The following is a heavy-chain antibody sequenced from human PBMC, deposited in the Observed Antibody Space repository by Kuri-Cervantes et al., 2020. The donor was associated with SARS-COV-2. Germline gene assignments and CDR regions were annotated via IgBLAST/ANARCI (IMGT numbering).Heavy chain of an antibody. CDR2: IDWDDDK. V-gene: IGHV2-70*11. Sequence: SGPTLVKPTHTLTLTCTFSGFSLNTSGMCVSWIRQPPGKALEWLARIDWDDDKYYNTSLKIRLTISKDTSKNQVVLTMTNMDPVDTATYYCARIQATTVIADYWGQGTLVTVSS. CDR3: ARIQATTVIADY. CDR1: GFSLNTSGMC. D-gene: IGHD4-11*01. J-gene: IGHJ4*02.